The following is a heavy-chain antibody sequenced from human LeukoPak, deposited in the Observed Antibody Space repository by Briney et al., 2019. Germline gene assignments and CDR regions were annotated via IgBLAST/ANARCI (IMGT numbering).Heavy chain of an antibody. D-gene: IGHD5-18*01. CDR1: GYTFTSFD. CDR2: TNPNSGDT. Sequence: ASVKVSCKASGYTFTSFDINWVRQAPGQGLEWMGSTNPNSGDTGYAQKFQGRVTMTRNTSISTAYMELSSLRSDDTAVYYCARDRVVDTAMVTPEAFDIWGQGTMVTVSS. J-gene: IGHJ3*02. V-gene: IGHV1-8*01. CDR3: ARDRVVDTAMVTPEAFDI.